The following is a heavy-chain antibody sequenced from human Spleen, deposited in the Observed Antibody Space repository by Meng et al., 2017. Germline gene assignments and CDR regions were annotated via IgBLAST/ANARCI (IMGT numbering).Heavy chain of an antibody. CDR2: INTNTGTP. V-gene: IGHV7-4-1*02. J-gene: IGHJ4*02. CDR3: ARGNMDNYYFDY. CDR1: GYAFTSFA. Sequence: ASVKVSCKASGYAFTSFAINWVRQAPGQGLEWMGRINTNTGTPMYAQGFTGRFVFSLDTSVITAYLQISSLRAEDTAVYYCARGNMDNYYFDYWGQGTLVTVSS. D-gene: IGHD1-20*01.